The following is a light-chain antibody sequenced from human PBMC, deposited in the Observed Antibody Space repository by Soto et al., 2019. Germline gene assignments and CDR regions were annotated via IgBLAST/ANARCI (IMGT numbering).Light chain of an antibody. Sequence: EIVLTQSPCTLSLSPGERATLSCRASQSVSSSYLAWYQQKPGQAPRLLIYGASTRATGVPARFSGGGSGTEFTLTISSLQSEDFAVYYCQQYKDWPPYTFGQGTKV. CDR2: GAS. CDR1: QSVSSSY. J-gene: IGKJ2*01. CDR3: QQYKDWPPYT. V-gene: IGKV3-15*01.